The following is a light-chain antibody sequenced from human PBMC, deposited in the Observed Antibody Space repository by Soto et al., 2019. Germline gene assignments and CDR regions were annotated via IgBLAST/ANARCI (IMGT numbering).Light chain of an antibody. CDR3: QTWDTGIQV. Sequence: QPVLTQSPSASASLGASVKLTCTLSSGHSSYAIAWHQQQPEKGPRYLMKLNSDGSLEQGAGIPDRFSGSSSGAERYLTISSLQSEDEADYYCQTWDTGIQVFGGGTKVTVL. CDR2: LNSDGSL. CDR1: SGHSSYA. J-gene: IGLJ2*01. V-gene: IGLV4-69*01.